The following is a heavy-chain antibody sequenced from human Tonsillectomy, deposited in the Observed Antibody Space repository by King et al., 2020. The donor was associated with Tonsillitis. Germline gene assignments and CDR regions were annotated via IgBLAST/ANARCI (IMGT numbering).Heavy chain of an antibody. D-gene: IGHD6-13*01. CDR1: GFTFSSYS. Sequence: VQLVESGGDLVQPGGSLRLSCAASGFTFSSYSMNWVRQAPGKGLEWISYISSSSSTIYYADSVKGRFTISRDNAKNSLYLQMNSLRAEDTAVYYCARESHTSSWFVTPLDYWGQGTLVTVSS. CDR2: ISSSSSTI. J-gene: IGHJ4*02. V-gene: IGHV3-48*01. CDR3: ARESHTSSWFVTPLDY.